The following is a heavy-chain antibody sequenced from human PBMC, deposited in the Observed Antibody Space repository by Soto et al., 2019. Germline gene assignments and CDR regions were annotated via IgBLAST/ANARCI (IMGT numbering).Heavy chain of an antibody. V-gene: IGHV3-33*01. Sequence: QVQLVESGGGVVQPGRSLRLSCAASGFTFSSYGMHWVRQAPGKGLEWVAVIWYDGSNKYYADSVKGRFTISRDNSKNTLYLQMNSLRAEDTAVYYCAIEGQWLVRWYFDLWGRGTLVTVSS. J-gene: IGHJ2*01. D-gene: IGHD6-19*01. CDR3: AIEGQWLVRWYFDL. CDR1: GFTFSSYG. CDR2: IWYDGSNK.